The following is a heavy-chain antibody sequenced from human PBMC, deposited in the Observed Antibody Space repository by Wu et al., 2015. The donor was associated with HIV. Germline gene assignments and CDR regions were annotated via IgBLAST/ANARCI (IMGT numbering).Heavy chain of an antibody. J-gene: IGHJ4*02. Sequence: QVQLVQSGAEVKKPGSSVKVSCKTSGGGFSSFAISWVRQAPGRGLEWMGKIIPILETTNYAQNFQDRVTISADESASTAHMELSSLRSEDTAVYYCARGPYDSSGYYDYWGQGTLVTVSS. D-gene: IGHD3-22*01. CDR3: ARGPYDSSGYYDY. CDR2: IIPILETT. V-gene: IGHV1-69*11. CDR1: GGGFSSFA.